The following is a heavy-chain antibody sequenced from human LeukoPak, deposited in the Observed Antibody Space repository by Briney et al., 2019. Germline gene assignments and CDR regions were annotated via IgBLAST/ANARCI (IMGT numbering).Heavy chain of an antibody. V-gene: IGHV1-2*02. D-gene: IGHD6-6*01. CDR3: AKPGSSRGIAGRRPTKYYFDY. J-gene: IGHJ4*02. CDR2: INPNSGVT. Sequence: GASVKVSCKASGYTFSGFYIHWVRQAPGQGLEWMGWINPNSGVTNYAQKLQGRVTITRDTSIDTAYMQLSRLRSDDTAVYYCAKPGSSRGIAGRRPTKYYFDYWGQGTLVTVSS. CDR1: GYTFSGFY.